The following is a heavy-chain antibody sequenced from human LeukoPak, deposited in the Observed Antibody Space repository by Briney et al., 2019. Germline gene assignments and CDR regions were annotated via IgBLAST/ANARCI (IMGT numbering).Heavy chain of an antibody. CDR2: INHSGST. V-gene: IGHV4-34*01. CDR1: GGSFSGYY. J-gene: IGHJ3*02. CDR3: APFYYYDSSGYYYRDAFDI. Sequence: SETLSLTCAVYGGSFSGYYWSWIRQPPGKGLEWIGEINHSGSTNYNPSLKSRVTISVDTSKNQFSLKLSSVTAADTAVYYCAPFYYYDSSGYYYRDAFDIWGQGTMVTVSS. D-gene: IGHD3-22*01.